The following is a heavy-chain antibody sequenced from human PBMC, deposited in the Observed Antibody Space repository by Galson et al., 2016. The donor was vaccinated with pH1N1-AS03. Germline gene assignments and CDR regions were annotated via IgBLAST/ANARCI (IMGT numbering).Heavy chain of an antibody. J-gene: IGHJ4*02. Sequence: QSGAEVKKPGESLKISCQASGSTFRNHWIGWVRQMPGKGLEWMGIIYPPDSDARYSPSFQGQVTMSVDKSINTAYLQWNSLKAADPAIYYCARHNEAATLSAPSDYWGQGTLVTVSS. V-gene: IGHV5-51*01. CDR1: GSTFRNHW. D-gene: IGHD6-13*01. CDR2: IYPPDSDA. CDR3: ARHNEAATLSAPSDY.